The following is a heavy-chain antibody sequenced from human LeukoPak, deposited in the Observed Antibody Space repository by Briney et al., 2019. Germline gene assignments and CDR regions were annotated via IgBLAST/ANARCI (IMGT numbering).Heavy chain of an antibody. J-gene: IGHJ4*02. CDR2: IYYSGTT. CDR1: AGSISSSSYY. Sequence: SETLCLTCTVSAGSISSSSYYWGWIRQPPGKGLEWIGSIYYSGTTYYNPSLKSRVTISVDTSKNQFSLEVTSVTATDTAVYYCARHNRGLGQLGSYLKTEVDYWGQGTLVTVFS. V-gene: IGHV4-39*01. CDR3: ARHNRGLGQLGSYLKTEVDY. D-gene: IGHD3-16*02.